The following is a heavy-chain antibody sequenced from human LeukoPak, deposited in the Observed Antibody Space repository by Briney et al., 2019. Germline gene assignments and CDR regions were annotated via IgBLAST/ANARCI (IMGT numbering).Heavy chain of an antibody. CDR2: IYHSGST. V-gene: IGHV4-30-2*01. CDR1: GGSISSGGYS. D-gene: IGHD2-15*01. Sequence: SETLSLTCAVSGGSISSGGYSWSWIRQPPGKGLEWIGYIYHSGSTDYNPSLKSRVTISVYRSKSQFSMKLSSVTAADTAVYYCARDQGYCSRGSCGFDPWGQGALVTVSS. J-gene: IGHJ5*02. CDR3: ARDQGYCSRGSCGFDP.